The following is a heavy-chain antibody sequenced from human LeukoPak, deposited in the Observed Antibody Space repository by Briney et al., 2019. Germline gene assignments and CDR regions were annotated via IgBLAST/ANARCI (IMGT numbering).Heavy chain of an antibody. J-gene: IGHJ4*02. CDR1: GFTFSNSW. CDR2: INTDGSST. D-gene: IGHD3-3*01. CDR3: ATQAGITIFGRYFDY. Sequence: PGGFLRLSCAASGFTFSNSWMNWVRQAPGKGLLWVSRINTDGSSTTYADSVKGRFTISRDNAKNTLYLQMNSLRAEDTGVYYCATQAGITIFGRYFDYWGQGTLVTVSS. V-gene: IGHV3-74*01.